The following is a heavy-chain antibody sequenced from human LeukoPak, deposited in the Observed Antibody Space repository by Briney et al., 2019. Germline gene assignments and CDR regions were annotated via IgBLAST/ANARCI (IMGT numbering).Heavy chain of an antibody. J-gene: IGHJ4*02. D-gene: IGHD6-13*01. CDR3: ARDESLIAAAGSPLDY. Sequence: PGRSLSLSCAASGFPFSSYAMHWVRQAPGKGLEWVAVISYDGSNKYYADSVKGRFTISRDNSKNTLYLQMDSLRAEDTAVYYCARDESLIAAAGSPLDYWGQGTLVTVSS. V-gene: IGHV3-30*04. CDR1: GFPFSSYA. CDR2: ISYDGSNK.